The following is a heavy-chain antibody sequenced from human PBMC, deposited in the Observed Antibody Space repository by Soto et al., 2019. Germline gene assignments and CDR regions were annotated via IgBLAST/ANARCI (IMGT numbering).Heavy chain of an antibody. D-gene: IGHD2-8*02. CDR3: ARENGYCTGAGCNRGAFDI. Sequence: EVQLVESGGGLVKPGGSLRLSCAASGFAFGHYSMLWVRQAPGKGLEWLSFIENGDNQIFDSDSVKGRFTISRDNAKNAVYLQMTSLRVDDTAVYYCARENGYCTGAGCNRGAFDIWGQGTMVTVSS. CDR1: GFAFGHYS. CDR2: IENGDNQI. J-gene: IGHJ3*02. V-gene: IGHV3-21*02.